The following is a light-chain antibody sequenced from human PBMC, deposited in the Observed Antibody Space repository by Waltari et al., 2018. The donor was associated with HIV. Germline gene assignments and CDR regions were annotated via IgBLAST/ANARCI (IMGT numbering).Light chain of an antibody. J-gene: IGLJ2*01. V-gene: IGLV3-21*04. CDR1: DIGTRT. CDR2: YDG. Sequence: SYVLTQTPSVSVAPGKTAPLTREGSDIGTRTVHWYRQKPGQAPVLVVYYDGERPSGIAERFSGSNSGNTATLTISRVGVGDEADYYCQVWDANTDVVFGTGTKLTVL. CDR3: QVWDANTDVV.